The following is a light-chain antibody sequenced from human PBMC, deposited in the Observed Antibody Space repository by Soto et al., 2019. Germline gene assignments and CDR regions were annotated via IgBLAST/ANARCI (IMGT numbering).Light chain of an antibody. CDR1: SSDVGGYNY. J-gene: IGLJ3*02. CDR3: CSYAGSYWV. Sequence: QSALTQPRSVSGSPGQSVTISCTGTSSDVGGYNYVSWYQQHPGKAPKLMIYDVSKRPSGVPDRFSGSKSGNTASLTISGLQAEDGADYYCCSYAGSYWVFGGGTKLTVL. CDR2: DVS. V-gene: IGLV2-11*01.